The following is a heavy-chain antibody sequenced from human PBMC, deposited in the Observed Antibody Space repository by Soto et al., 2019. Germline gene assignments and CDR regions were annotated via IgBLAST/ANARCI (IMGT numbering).Heavy chain of an antibody. J-gene: IGHJ6*02. CDR1: GGTFSSYA. D-gene: IGHD2-2*01. CDR3: ARHVPAAGYYYGMDV. CDR2: IIPIFGTA. V-gene: IGHV1-69*12. Sequence: QVQLVQSGAEVKKPGSSVKVSCKASGGTFSSYAISWVRQAPGQGLEWMGGIIPIFGTANYAQKFQGRVTITADESTSTADMELSSLRSDDTAVYYCARHVPAAGYYYGMDVWGQGTTVTVSS.